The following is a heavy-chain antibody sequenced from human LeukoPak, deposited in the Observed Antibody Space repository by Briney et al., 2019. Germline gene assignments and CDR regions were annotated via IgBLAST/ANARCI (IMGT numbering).Heavy chain of an antibody. CDR2: ISGRGGST. Sequence: GGSLRLSCAASGFTFSSYAVSWVRQAPGKGREWGSAISGRGGSTYYADSVKGRFTISRDNSKNTLYLQMNSLRAEDTAVYYCAKGSPAYWAPDAFDIWGQGTMVTVSS. D-gene: IGHD2-8*02. J-gene: IGHJ3*02. V-gene: IGHV3-23*01. CDR1: GFTFSSYA. CDR3: AKGSPAYWAPDAFDI.